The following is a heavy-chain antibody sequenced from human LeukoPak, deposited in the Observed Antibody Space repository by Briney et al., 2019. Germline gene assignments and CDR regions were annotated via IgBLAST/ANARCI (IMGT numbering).Heavy chain of an antibody. CDR2: ISGSGGAT. Sequence: GGSLRLSCAASGFTFSSYAMSWVRQAPGKGLEWVSTISGSGGATYYADSVKGRFTISRDNSKITLYLQMNGLRAEDTAVYYCARDGPGIAAAVDYWGQGTLVTVSS. V-gene: IGHV3-23*01. J-gene: IGHJ4*02. CDR1: GFTFSSYA. CDR3: ARDGPGIAAAVDY. D-gene: IGHD6-13*01.